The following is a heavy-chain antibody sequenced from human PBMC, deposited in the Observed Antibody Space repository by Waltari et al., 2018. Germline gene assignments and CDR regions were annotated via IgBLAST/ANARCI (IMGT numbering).Heavy chain of an antibody. J-gene: IGHJ3*02. V-gene: IGHV3-30-3*01. CDR2: ISYDGSNK. CDR3: ARTQMATILGDAFDI. D-gene: IGHD5-12*01. Sequence: QVQLVESGGGVVQPGRSLRLSCAASGFTFSSYAMHWVRQAPGKGLEWVAVISYDGSNKYYADSVKGRFTISRDNSKNTLYLQMNSLRAEDTAVYYCARTQMATILGDAFDIWGQGTMVTVSS. CDR1: GFTFSSYA.